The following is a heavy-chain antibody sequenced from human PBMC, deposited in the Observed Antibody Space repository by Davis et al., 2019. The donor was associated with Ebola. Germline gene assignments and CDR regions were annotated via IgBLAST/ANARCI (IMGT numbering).Heavy chain of an antibody. CDR1: GFTFSSYG. V-gene: IGHV3-30*18. CDR2: ISYDGSNK. D-gene: IGHD6-19*01. Sequence: GESLKISCAASGFTFSSYGMHWVRQAPGKGLEWVAVISYDGSNKYYADSVKGRFTISRDNSKNTLYLQMNSLRAEDTAVYYCTKDTYWLGPSWRPDVWGQGTTVTVSS. CDR3: TKDTYWLGPSWRPDV. J-gene: IGHJ6*02.